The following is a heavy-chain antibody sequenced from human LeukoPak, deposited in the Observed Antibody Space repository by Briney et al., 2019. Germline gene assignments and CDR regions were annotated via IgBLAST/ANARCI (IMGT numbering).Heavy chain of an antibody. V-gene: IGHV3-30-3*01. D-gene: IGHD6-13*01. Sequence: GRSLRLSCAASGFSFGSYAMHWVRQAPGKGLEWVAVISFDGGNKYYVDSVKGRFTISRDNSKNTLYLQMNSLRAEDTAVYYCARDRYSSSPRGLNDYWGQGTLVTVSS. CDR1: GFSFGSYA. CDR2: ISFDGGNK. J-gene: IGHJ4*02. CDR3: ARDRYSSSPRGLNDY.